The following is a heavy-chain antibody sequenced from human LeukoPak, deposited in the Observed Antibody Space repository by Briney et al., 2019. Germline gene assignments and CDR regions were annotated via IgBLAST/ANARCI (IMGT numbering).Heavy chain of an antibody. D-gene: IGHD3-16*02. Sequence: PGGSLRLSCAASGFTLNAAWMTWVRQAPGKGLEWVGHIKSKTDGGTTDYGAPVKGRFTISRDDSKNTLSLQMNSLKTEDTAVYYCTTWWRLGELSRYADYWGQGTLVTVSS. CDR2: IKSKTDGGTT. J-gene: IGHJ4*02. V-gene: IGHV3-15*01. CDR3: TTWWRLGELSRYADY. CDR1: GFTLNAAW.